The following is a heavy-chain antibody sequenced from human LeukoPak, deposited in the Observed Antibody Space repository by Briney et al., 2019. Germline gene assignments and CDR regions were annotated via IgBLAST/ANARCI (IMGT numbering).Heavy chain of an antibody. J-gene: IGHJ3*02. CDR2: ISNTGGSA. CDR3: AKTEYTYGYDGAFDI. Sequence: GSLRLSCAASGFSLSHYCMSWVPQAPRKGLPWGSTISNTGGSAYYADSVKGRFTLSRDNSNNALYLQMNSLRAEDPAVYYCAKTEYTYGYDGAFDIWGQGTMVAVSS. D-gene: IGHD5-18*01. CDR1: GFSLSHYC. V-gene: IGHV3-23*01.